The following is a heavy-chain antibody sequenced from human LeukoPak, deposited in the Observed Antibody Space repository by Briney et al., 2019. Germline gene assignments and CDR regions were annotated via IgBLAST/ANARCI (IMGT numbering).Heavy chain of an antibody. Sequence: SETLSLTCTVSGGSISSYYWSWIRQPPGKGLEWIGYIYYSGSTNYNPSLKSRVNISVDTSKTQFSLKLSSVTAADTAVYYCARQRLTVTTFRFDPWGQGTLVTVSS. CDR3: ARQRLTVTTFRFDP. CDR1: GGSISSYY. V-gene: IGHV4-59*08. J-gene: IGHJ5*02. D-gene: IGHD4-17*01. CDR2: IYYSGST.